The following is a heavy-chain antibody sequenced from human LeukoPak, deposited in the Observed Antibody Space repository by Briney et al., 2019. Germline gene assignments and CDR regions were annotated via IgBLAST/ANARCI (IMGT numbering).Heavy chain of an antibody. CDR1: GFTFSSYG. CDR2: ISGSGGST. Sequence: GGSLRLSCAASGFTFSSYGMSWVRQAPGKGLEWVSAISGSGGSTYYADSVKGRFTISRDTSKNTLYLQMNSLRAEDTALYHCARNGYDFVLFDYWGQGTLVTVSS. D-gene: IGHD5-12*01. V-gene: IGHV3-23*01. J-gene: IGHJ4*02. CDR3: ARNGYDFVLFDY.